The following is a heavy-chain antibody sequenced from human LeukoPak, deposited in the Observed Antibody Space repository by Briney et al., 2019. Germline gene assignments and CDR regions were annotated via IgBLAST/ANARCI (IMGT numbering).Heavy chain of an antibody. Sequence: PSETQSLACAVSGGSISTNNWWTRVRQPPGEGLEWIGEIHHSGSTDYNPPLKSRVTISVDTSKNQFSLKLSSVTAADTAVYYCARDRRLVANWFDPWGQGTLVTVSS. D-gene: IGHD5-12*01. CDR2: IHHSGST. CDR3: ARDRRLVANWFDP. V-gene: IGHV4-4*02. J-gene: IGHJ5*02. CDR1: GGSISTNNW.